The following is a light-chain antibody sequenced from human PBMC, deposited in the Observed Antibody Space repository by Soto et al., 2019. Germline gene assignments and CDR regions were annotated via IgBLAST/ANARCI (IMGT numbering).Light chain of an antibody. CDR3: QQYNSYS. V-gene: IGKV1-5*01. J-gene: IGKJ1*01. CDR2: HAS. CDR1: QDIGRR. Sequence: DIQMTQSPSSVSASIGDRFTITCRASQDIGRRLAWYQQKPGTAPKVLIYHASNLQSGVPSRFSGSGSGTEFTLTISSLQPDDFATYYCQQYNSYSFGQGTKVDI.